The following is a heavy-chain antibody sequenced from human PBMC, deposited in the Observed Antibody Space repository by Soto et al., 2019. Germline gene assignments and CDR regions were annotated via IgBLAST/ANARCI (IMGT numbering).Heavy chain of an antibody. CDR2: ITPIFDTT. CDR3: ATGETTVTRRFDY. J-gene: IGHJ4*02. Sequence: ASVKGSCKASGGGFSTYAITWVRQAPGQGLEWMGGITPIFDTTNYAQKFQGRVTITADESTTTVHMELTSLTSEDTAVYYCATGETTVTRRFDYWGPGTLVTVSS. D-gene: IGHD4-17*01. CDR1: GGGFSTYA. V-gene: IGHV1-69*13.